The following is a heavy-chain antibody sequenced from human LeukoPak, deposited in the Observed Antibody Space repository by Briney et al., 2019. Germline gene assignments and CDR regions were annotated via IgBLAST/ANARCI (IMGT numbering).Heavy chain of an antibody. Sequence: ASVKVSCKASGYTFTSYGISWVRQAPGQGLEWMGWISAYNGNTNYAQKLQGRVTMTTDISTSTAYMELRSLRSDDTAVYYCARDQLRTNYDFWSGTPDWFDPWGQGTLVTVSS. J-gene: IGHJ5*02. CDR2: ISAYNGNT. CDR1: GYTFTSYG. CDR3: ARDQLRTNYDFWSGTPDWFDP. V-gene: IGHV1-18*01. D-gene: IGHD3-3*01.